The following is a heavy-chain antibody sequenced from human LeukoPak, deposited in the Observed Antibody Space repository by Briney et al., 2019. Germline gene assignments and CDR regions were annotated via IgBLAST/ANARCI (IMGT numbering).Heavy chain of an antibody. V-gene: IGHV1-46*01. J-gene: IGHJ4*02. D-gene: IGHD7-27*01. CDR1: GYTFTSYY. CDR3: ARVVGKLGHFDY. Sequence: ASVKVSCKASGYTFTSYYMHWVRQAPGQGLEWMGIINPSGGSTSYAQKFQGRVTMTRDTSTSTVYMELRSLRSDDTAVYYCARVVGKLGHFDYWGQGTLVTVSS. CDR2: INPSGGST.